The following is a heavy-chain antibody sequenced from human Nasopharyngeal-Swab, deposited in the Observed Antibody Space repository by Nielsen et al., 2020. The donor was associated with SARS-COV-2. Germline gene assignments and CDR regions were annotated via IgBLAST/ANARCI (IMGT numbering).Heavy chain of an antibody. CDR3: ARWKGIAAAWDY. CDR2: IYYSGST. V-gene: IGHV4-39*01. Sequence: WIRQPPGKGLEWIGSIYYSGSTYYNPSLKSRVTISVDTSKNQFSLKLSSETAADTAVYYCARWKGIAAAWDYWGQGTLVTVSS. J-gene: IGHJ4*02. D-gene: IGHD6-13*01.